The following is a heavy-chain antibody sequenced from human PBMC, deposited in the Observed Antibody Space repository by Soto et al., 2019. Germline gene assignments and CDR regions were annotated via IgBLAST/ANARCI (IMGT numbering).Heavy chain of an antibody. CDR1: GYTFTGYY. CDR2: INPNSGGT. J-gene: IGHJ6*02. V-gene: IGHV1-2*04. CDR3: ARGASGVVNYYYYYGMDV. D-gene: IGHD3-3*01. Sequence: VASVKVSCKASGYTFTGYYMHWVRQAPGQGLEWMGWINPNSGGTNYAQKFQGWVTMTRDTSISTAYMELSRLRSDDTAVYYCARGASGVVNYYYYYGMDVWGQGTKVTVSS.